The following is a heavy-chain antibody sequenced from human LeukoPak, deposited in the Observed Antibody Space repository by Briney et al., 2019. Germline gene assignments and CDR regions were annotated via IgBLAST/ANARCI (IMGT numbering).Heavy chain of an antibody. CDR2: IYYSGST. J-gene: IGHJ4*02. V-gene: IGHV4-59*01. CDR1: GGSISSYY. D-gene: IGHD6-6*01. Sequence: SETLSLTCTVSGGSISSYYWSWIRQPPGKGLEWIGYIYYSGSTNYNPSLKSRVTISVDTSKNQFSLKLSSVTAADTAVYCCARHFDSSSSFCFDYWGQGTLVAVSS. CDR3: ARHFDSSSSFCFDY.